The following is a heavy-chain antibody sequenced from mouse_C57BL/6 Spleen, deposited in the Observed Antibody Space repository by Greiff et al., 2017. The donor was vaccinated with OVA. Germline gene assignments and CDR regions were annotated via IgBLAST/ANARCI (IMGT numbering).Heavy chain of an antibody. D-gene: IGHD2-4*01. J-gene: IGHJ1*03. V-gene: IGHV1-26*01. CDR3: ARGGIYYDYDEDFDV. Sequence: VQLQQSGPELVKPGASVKISCKASGYTFTDYYMNWVKQSHGKSLEWIGDINPNNGGTSYNQKFKGKATLTVDKSASTAYMELRSLTSEDSAVYYCARGGIYYDYDEDFDVWGTGTTVTVSS. CDR1: GYTFTDYY. CDR2: INPNNGGT.